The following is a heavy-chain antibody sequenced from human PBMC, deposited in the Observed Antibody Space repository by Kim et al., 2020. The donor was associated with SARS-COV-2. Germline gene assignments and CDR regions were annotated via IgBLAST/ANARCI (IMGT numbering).Heavy chain of an antibody. J-gene: IGHJ4*02. Sequence: SETLSLTCTVSGGSISSSSYYWGWIRQPPGKGLEWIGSIYYSGSTYYNPSLKSRVTISVDTSKNQFSLKLSSVTAADTAVYYCARDGGDGGGFDYWGQGT. CDR2: IYYSGST. CDR1: GGSISSSSYY. V-gene: IGHV4-39*07. CDR3: ARDGGDGGGFDY. D-gene: IGHD3-16*01.